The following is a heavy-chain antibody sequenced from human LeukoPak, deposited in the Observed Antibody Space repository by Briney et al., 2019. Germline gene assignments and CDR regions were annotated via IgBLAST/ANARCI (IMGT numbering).Heavy chain of an antibody. V-gene: IGHV3-21*01. J-gene: IGHJ6*02. CDR2: ISSSSSYI. CDR1: GFTFSSYS. Sequence: GGSLRLSCAASGFTFSSYSMNWVRQAPGKGLEWVSSISSSSSYIYYADSVKGRFTISRDNAKNSLYLQMNSLRAEDTAVYYCARDGDLWFGEANYYGMDVWGQGTTVTVSS. D-gene: IGHD3-10*01. CDR3: ARDGDLWFGEANYYGMDV.